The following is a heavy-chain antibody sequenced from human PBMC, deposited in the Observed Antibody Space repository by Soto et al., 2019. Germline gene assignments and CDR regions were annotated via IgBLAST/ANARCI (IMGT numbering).Heavy chain of an antibody. D-gene: IGHD2-8*01. CDR3: ARGVLMVYAIPGFDY. V-gene: IGHV1-3*01. J-gene: IGHJ4*02. Sequence: QVQLVQSGAEVKKPGASVKVSCKASGYTFTSYAMHWVRQAPGQRLEWMGWINAGNGNTKYSQKFQGRVTITRDTSASTAXMELXXXRXEXTAXXXXARGVLMVYAIPGFDYWGQGTLVTVSS. CDR1: GYTFTSYA. CDR2: INAGNGNT.